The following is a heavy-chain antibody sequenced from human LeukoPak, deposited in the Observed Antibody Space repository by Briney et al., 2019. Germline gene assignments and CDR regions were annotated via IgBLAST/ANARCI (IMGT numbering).Heavy chain of an antibody. Sequence: PGGSLRLSCAASGSPFSSYGMHWVRQAPGKGLEWVAVIWYDGSKKYYADFVKGRFTISRDNSKNTLSLQMSSLRVEDTVVYYCARWNQGHGLDVWGQGTTVTVSS. V-gene: IGHV3-33*01. D-gene: IGHD4-23*01. CDR1: GSPFSSYG. CDR2: IWYDGSKK. CDR3: ARWNQGHGLDV. J-gene: IGHJ6*02.